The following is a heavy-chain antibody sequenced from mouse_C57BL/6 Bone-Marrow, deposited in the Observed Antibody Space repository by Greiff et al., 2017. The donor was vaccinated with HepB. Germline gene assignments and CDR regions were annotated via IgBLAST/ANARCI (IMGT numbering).Heavy chain of an antibody. V-gene: IGHV1-63*01. Sequence: QVQLQQSGAELVRPGPSVKMSCKASGYTFTNYWIGWAKQRPGHGLEWIGDIYPGGGYTNYNEKFKGKATLTADKSSSTAYMQFSSLTSEDSAIYYCARGVDRYFDYWGQGTTLTVSS. CDR2: IYPGGGYT. CDR1: GYTFTNYW. J-gene: IGHJ2*01. CDR3: ARGVDRYFDY.